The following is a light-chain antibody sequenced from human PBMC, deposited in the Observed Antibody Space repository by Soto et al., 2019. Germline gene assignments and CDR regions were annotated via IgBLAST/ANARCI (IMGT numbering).Light chain of an antibody. CDR1: QSVYSN. CDR2: RAS. V-gene: IGKV3-15*01. CDR3: QHYQNLWA. Sequence: ERVMYHSPATPSVSPGERANLSFRASQSVYSNVAWYQQRPGQAPRLLIYRASTRATGIPARFSGSGSGTEFTLTISSLQSEDFAVYYCQHYQNLWAFGQGTKVDIK. J-gene: IGKJ1*01.